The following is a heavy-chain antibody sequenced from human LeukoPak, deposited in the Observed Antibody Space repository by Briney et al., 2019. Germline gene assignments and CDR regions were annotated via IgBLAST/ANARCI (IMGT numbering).Heavy chain of an antibody. CDR3: ARDRLGYCSGGSCCFDY. CDR2: ISSSSSTI. V-gene: IGHV3-48*01. J-gene: IGHJ4*02. Sequence: GGSLRLSCAASGFTFSSYSMNWVRQAPGKGLEWVSYISSSSSTIYYADSVKGRFTISRDNAKNSLYLQMNSLRAEDTAVYYCARDRLGYCSGGSCCFDYWGQGTLVTVSS. CDR1: GFTFSSYS. D-gene: IGHD2-15*01.